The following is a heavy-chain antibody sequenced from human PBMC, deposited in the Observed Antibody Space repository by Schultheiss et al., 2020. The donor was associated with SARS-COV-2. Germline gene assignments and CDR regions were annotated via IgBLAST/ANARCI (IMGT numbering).Heavy chain of an antibody. CDR1: GVTFSSYA. V-gene: IGHV3-30-3*01. Sequence: GGSLRLSCAASGVTFSSYAMSWVRQAPGKGLEWVAVISYDGSNKYYADSVKGRFTISRDNSKNTLYLQMNSLRAEDTAVYYCARGGGYCSSTSCYDEIPLNYYGMDVWGQGTTVTVSS. CDR2: ISYDGSNK. D-gene: IGHD2-2*01. J-gene: IGHJ6*02. CDR3: ARGGGYCSSTSCYDEIPLNYYGMDV.